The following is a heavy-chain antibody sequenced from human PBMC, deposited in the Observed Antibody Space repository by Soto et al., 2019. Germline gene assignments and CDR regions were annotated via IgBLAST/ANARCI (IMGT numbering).Heavy chain of an antibody. CDR2: ISGSGGST. Sequence: GGSLRLSCTASGFTFSSYAMSWVRQAPGKGLEWVSAISGSGGSTYYADSVKGRFTISRDNSKNTLYLQMNSLRAEDTAVYYCAKTKGYEKSLYFDYWGQGTLVTVSS. J-gene: IGHJ4*02. CDR3: AKTKGYEKSLYFDY. D-gene: IGHD2-8*01. V-gene: IGHV3-23*01. CDR1: GFTFSSYA.